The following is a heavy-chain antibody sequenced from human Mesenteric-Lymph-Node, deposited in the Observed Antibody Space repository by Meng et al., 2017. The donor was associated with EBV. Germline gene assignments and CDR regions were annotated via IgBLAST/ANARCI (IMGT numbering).Heavy chain of an antibody. CDR1: GYTFTKYG. CDR2: INTNTGNP. D-gene: IGHD5-24*01. V-gene: IGHV7-4-1*02. Sequence: QVAVVPSGSELKKPGASVKFSCQASGYTFTKYGINWVRQAPGQGLEWMGWINTNTGNPTYAQGFTGRFVFSLDSSVSTAYLQISSLEAEDTAVYYCARIDGAIAVSTSYYWGQGSLVTVSS. J-gene: IGHJ4*02. CDR3: ARIDGAIAVSTSYY.